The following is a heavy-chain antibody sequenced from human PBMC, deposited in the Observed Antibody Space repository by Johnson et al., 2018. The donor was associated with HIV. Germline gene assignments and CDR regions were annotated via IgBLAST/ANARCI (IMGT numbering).Heavy chain of an antibody. D-gene: IGHD2/OR15-2a*01. J-gene: IGHJ3*02. Sequence: EVQVLESGGGLVQPGGSLRLSCAASGFTFKTYSIHWVRQAPGKGLEWVSYISSSGSTIYYADSVKGRFTISRDNAKNSLYLQMNSLRAEDTAVYYCASLSGGAFDIWGQGTMVTVSS. CDR3: ASLSGGAFDI. V-gene: IGHV3-48*04. CDR2: ISSSGSTI. CDR1: GFTFKTYS.